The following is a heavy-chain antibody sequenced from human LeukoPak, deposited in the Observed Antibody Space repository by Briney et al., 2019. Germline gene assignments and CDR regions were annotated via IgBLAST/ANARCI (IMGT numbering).Heavy chain of an antibody. J-gene: IGHJ6*02. Sequence: PGGSLRLSCAASGFTFSSYAMSWVRQAPGKGLEWVSAISGSGGSTYYADSVKGRFTISRDNSKNTLYLQMNSLRAEDTAVYYCAKDSPPDPLKYYDFWSGYLYYYGMDVWGQGTTVTVSS. CDR2: ISGSGGST. D-gene: IGHD3-3*01. V-gene: IGHV3-23*01. CDR3: AKDSPPDPLKYYDFWSGYLYYYGMDV. CDR1: GFTFSSYA.